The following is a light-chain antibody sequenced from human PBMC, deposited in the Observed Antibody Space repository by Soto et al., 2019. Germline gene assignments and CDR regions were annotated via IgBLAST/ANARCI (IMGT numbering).Light chain of an antibody. CDR2: DVS. CDR1: SSDVAAYNY. Sequence: QSVLTQPASVSGSPGQSITISCTGTSSDVAAYNYVSWYQQHPGKAPKLMVYDVSNRPSGVSNHFSGSKSGNTASLTISGLQAEDEADYYCSSYTSGGNYVFGTGTKLTVL. CDR3: SSYTSGGNYV. V-gene: IGLV2-14*03. J-gene: IGLJ1*01.